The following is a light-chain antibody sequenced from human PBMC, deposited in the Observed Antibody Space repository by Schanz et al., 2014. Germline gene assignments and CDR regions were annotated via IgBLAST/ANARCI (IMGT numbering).Light chain of an antibody. CDR1: SSDVGGYDY. CDR2: DVR. V-gene: IGLV2-14*01. J-gene: IGLJ3*02. Sequence: QSVLTQPASVSGSPGQSITISCTGTSSDVGGYDYVSWYQQHPGKAPKLMIYDVRNRPSGVSNRFSGSKSGNTASLTISGLQAEDEAEYYCSSHTSSSTEVFGGGTKVTVL. CDR3: SSHTSSSTEV.